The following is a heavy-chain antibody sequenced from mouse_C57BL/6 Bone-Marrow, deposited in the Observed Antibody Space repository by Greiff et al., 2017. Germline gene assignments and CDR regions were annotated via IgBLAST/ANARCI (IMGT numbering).Heavy chain of an antibody. Sequence: QVQLLQPGAGLVQPGASVKMSCKASGYTFTSYWITWVQQRPGQGLEWIGDIYPGSGSTNYNEKFKSKATLTVDTSSSTAYMQLSSLTSEYSAVYYGARWGWLPFDDRGPGTTLTVAS. J-gene: IGHJ2*01. CDR1: GYTFTSYW. CDR3: ARWGWLPFDD. V-gene: IGHV1-55*01. CDR2: IYPGSGST. D-gene: IGHD2-3*01.